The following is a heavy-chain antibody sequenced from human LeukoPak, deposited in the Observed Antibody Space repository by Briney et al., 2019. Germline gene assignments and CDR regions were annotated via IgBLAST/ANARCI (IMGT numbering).Heavy chain of an antibody. D-gene: IGHD4-17*01. CDR3: ASGMISGYGDYGPRYYFDS. Sequence: SVKVSCKASGGTFSSYAISWLRQAPGQGLEWMGRIIPIFGTANYAQKFQGRVTITTDESTSTAYMELSSLRSEDTAVYYCASGMISGYGDYGPRYYFDSWGQGTLVTVSS. V-gene: IGHV1-69*05. CDR2: IIPIFGTA. J-gene: IGHJ4*02. CDR1: GGTFSSYA.